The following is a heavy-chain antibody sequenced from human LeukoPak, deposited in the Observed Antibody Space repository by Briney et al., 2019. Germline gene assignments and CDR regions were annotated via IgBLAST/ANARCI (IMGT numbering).Heavy chain of an antibody. Sequence: PGGSLRLSCAASGFTLSSYSMNWVRQAPGKGLEWVSSISSSSSYIYYADSVKGRFTISRDNAKNSLYLQMNSLRAEDTAVYYCARLRYCSGGSCYGYYYYYMDVWGKGTTVTISS. CDR3: ARLRYCSGGSCYGYYYYYMDV. V-gene: IGHV3-21*01. CDR1: GFTLSSYS. CDR2: ISSSSSYI. J-gene: IGHJ6*03. D-gene: IGHD2-15*01.